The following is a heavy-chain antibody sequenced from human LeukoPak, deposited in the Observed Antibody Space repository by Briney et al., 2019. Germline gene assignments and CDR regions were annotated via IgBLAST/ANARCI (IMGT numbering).Heavy chain of an antibody. V-gene: IGHV4-61*08. D-gene: IGHD6-6*01. CDR3: ARVDPDSSSTLEVFDY. CDR2: IYYSGST. Sequence: PSQTLSLTCTVSGGSISSGGYYWSWIRQPPGKGLEWIGYIYYSGSTNYNPSLKSRVTISVDTSKNQFSLKLSSETAADTAVYYRARVDPDSSSTLEVFDYRGQGTLVTVSS. CDR1: GGSISSGGYY. J-gene: IGHJ4*02.